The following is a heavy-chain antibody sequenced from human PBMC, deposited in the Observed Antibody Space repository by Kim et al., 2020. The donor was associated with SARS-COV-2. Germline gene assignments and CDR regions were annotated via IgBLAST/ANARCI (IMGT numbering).Heavy chain of an antibody. CDR3: TTGLGVLRYFEPDY. V-gene: IGHV3-15*01. Sequence: AAPVKGRCTISRDDAKNTLYLQLNSLKTGDTAVYYCTTGLGVLRYFEPDYWGQGTLVTVSS. D-gene: IGHD3-9*01. J-gene: IGHJ4*02.